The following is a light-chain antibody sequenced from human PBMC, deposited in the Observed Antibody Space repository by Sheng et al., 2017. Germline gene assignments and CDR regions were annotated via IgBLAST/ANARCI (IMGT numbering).Light chain of an antibody. V-gene: IGLV3-1*01. J-gene: IGLJ2*01. CDR2: QDN. CDR3: QAWDTSTSVV. CDR1: TLRHKF. Sequence: SLELIQSPSTSVSPGQSATIACSGETLRHKFTSWYHQRPGQSPVLVIYQDNKRPPGIPDRFSGSTSGSTATLTIRGTQAMDEGDYYCQAWDTSTSVVFGGGTRLTVL.